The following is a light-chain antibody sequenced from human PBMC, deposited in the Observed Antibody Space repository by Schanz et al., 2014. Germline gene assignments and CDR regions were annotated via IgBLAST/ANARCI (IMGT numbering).Light chain of an antibody. CDR3: QQYNNYPYS. CDR2: DAS. CDR1: QSINNW. J-gene: IGKJ2*01. V-gene: IGKV1-5*01. Sequence: DIQMTQSPSTLSASVGDRVTITCRASQSINNWLAWFQQKPGKAPNLLIYDASSLKSGVPSRFSGSGSGTQFTLTISSLQPDDFATYYCQQYNNYPYSFGQGTELEIK.